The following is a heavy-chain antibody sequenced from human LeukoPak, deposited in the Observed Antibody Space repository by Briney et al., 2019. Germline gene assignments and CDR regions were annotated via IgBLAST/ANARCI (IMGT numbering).Heavy chain of an antibody. Sequence: GSVKVSCKASGYTFTSYGMSWVRQAPGHGLEWMGWISAYNGNTNYAQKLQGRVTMTTDTSTSTAYMELRSLRSDDTAVYYCARGPKAVYYMDVWGKGTTVTVSS. CDR1: GYTFTSYG. CDR2: ISAYNGNT. CDR3: ARGPKAVYYMDV. V-gene: IGHV1-18*01. J-gene: IGHJ6*03.